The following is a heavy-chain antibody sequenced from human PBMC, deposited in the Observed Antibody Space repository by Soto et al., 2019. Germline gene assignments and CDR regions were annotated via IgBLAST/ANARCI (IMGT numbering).Heavy chain of an antibody. CDR3: ARGELLWFGELLR. CDR1: GYTFTSYE. J-gene: IGHJ4*02. V-gene: IGHV1-8*01. D-gene: IGHD3-10*01. CDR2: MNPNSGDT. Sequence: QVQLVQSGAEVKKPGASVKVSCKASGYTFTSYEINWVRQATGQGLEWMGWMNPNSGDTGYAQKFQGRATXPXNXXISTAYMELSSLRSEDTAVYYCARGELLWFGELLRWGQGTLVTVSS.